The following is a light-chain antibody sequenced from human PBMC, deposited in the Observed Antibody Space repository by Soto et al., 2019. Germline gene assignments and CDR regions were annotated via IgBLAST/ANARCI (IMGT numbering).Light chain of an antibody. V-gene: IGKV3-20*01. CDR3: QHHGSSPPSWT. CDR2: TAS. CDR1: QSVSGSY. Sequence: ETVLTQSPGTLSLSPGERATLSCRASQSVSGSYLAWYQQKPGQAPRLLIHTASSRATGIPDRFSGSGSGTVFTLTISRLEPEDFAVYFWQHHGSSPPSWTFGQGTKVEIK. J-gene: IGKJ1*01.